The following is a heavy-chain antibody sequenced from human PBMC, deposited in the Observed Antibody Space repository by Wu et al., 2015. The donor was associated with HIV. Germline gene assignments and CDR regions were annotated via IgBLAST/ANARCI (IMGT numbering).Heavy chain of an antibody. J-gene: IGHJ4*02. Sequence: QVQLVQSGAEVKKPGASVKVSCKVSGYSLTELSVHWVRQPPAKGLEWMGGFDYEDGKTIYAQKFQGRVIMTEDTSTDTAYLELTXLTSDDTAVYYCATLCITVWGXPPNFWGQGTLVTVSS. D-gene: IGHD3-16*01. CDR2: FDYEDGKT. CDR3: ATLCITVWGXPPNF. CDR1: GYSLTELS. V-gene: IGHV1-24*01.